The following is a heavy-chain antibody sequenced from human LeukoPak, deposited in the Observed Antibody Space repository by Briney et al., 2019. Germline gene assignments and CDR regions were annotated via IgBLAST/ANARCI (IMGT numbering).Heavy chain of an antibody. Sequence: SETLSLTCTVSGYSISSGYYWGWIRQPPGKGLEWIGSIFHTGNSYYNPSLKSRVTISADTSENQFSLKLSSVTAADTAVYYCAREYYYDSSGYYPGAFDIWGQGTMVTVSS. CDR2: IFHTGNS. CDR3: AREYYYDSSGYYPGAFDI. CDR1: GYSISSGYY. D-gene: IGHD3-22*01. V-gene: IGHV4-38-2*02. J-gene: IGHJ3*02.